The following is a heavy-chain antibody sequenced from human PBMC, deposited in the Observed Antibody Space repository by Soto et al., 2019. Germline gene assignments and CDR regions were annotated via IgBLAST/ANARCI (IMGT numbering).Heavy chain of an antibody. CDR3: ASGRYDFWSGYYAMPFDY. CDR2: IYYSGST. CDR1: GGSISSSSYY. D-gene: IGHD3-3*01. V-gene: IGHV4-39*01. Sequence: SETLSLTCTVSGGSISSSSYYWGWIRQPPGKGLEWIGSIYYSGSTYYNPSLKSRVTISVDTSKNQFSLKLSSVTAADTAVYYCASGRYDFWSGYYAMPFDYWGQGTLVTVSS. J-gene: IGHJ4*02.